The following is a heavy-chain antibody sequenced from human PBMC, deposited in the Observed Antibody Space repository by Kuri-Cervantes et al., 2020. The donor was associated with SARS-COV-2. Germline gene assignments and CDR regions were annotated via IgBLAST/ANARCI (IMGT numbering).Heavy chain of an antibody. V-gene: IGHV5-51*01. CDR1: GYSFTNYW. J-gene: IGHJ6*03. CDR2: IYPGESDT. Sequence: GESLKISCQGSGYSFTNYWIAWVRQMPGKGLEWMGIIYPGESDTKYSPSFQGQVTISADKSISTAFLQWSSLKASDTAMYYCARRAYGEQVDYYYMDVWGKGTTVTVSS. CDR3: ARRAYGEQVDYYYMDV. D-gene: IGHD4-17*01.